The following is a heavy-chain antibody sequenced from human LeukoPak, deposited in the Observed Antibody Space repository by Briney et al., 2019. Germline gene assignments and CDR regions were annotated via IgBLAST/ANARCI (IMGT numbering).Heavy chain of an antibody. J-gene: IGHJ4*02. CDR1: AYTAGYS. Sequence: AGGTVTCKCSAYTAGYSMHWVRQAPGPGVEGVGWVNPNTGGTNNAHKFQGRVTMTSDTSIKTVYMELNGLRSDDTAMYYCARDISGVHYDYWGQGTLVTVSS. CDR3: ARDISGVHYDY. CDR2: VNPNTGGT. D-gene: IGHD3-10*01. V-gene: IGHV1-2*02.